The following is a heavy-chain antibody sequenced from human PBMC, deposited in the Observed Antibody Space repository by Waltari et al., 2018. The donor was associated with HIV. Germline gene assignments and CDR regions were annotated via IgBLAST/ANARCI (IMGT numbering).Heavy chain of an antibody. Sequence: QLQLQESGPGLVKPSETLSLTCTVSGGSISSSSYYWGWIRQPPGKGLEWIGSIYYSGGTYYTPSLKSRVTISVDTSKNQFSLKLSSVTAADTAVYYCARHVDSHYYDSSGYHPHFDYWGQGTLVTVSS. CDR3: ARHVDSHYYDSSGYHPHFDY. V-gene: IGHV4-39*01. D-gene: IGHD3-22*01. J-gene: IGHJ4*02. CDR1: GGSISSSSYY. CDR2: IYYSGGT.